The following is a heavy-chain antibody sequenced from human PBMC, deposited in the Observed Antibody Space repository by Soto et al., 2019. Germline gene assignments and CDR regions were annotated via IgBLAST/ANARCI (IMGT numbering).Heavy chain of an antibody. CDR3: ARHSSLGYCTNGVCYLSWFDP. CDR1: GDSIRPYY. CDR2: ISYSGST. V-gene: IGHV4-59*04. J-gene: IGHJ5*02. Sequence: SETLSLTCTVSGDSIRPYYWTWIRQPPGEGLEWIGYISYSGSTYYNPSLKSRVTISVDTSKNQFSLKLSSVTAADTAVYYCARHSSLGYCTNGVCYLSWFDPWGQGTLVTVSS. D-gene: IGHD2-8*01.